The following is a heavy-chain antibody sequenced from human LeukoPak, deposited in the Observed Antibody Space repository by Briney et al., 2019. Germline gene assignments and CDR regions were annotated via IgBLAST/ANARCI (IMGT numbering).Heavy chain of an antibody. J-gene: IGHJ5*02. Sequence: ASVKDSCKASGGTFSSYAISWVRQAPGQGLEWMGGIIPIFGTANYAQKFQGRVTITTDESTSTAYMELSSLRSEDTAVYYCARASGSWYSSSRGWFDPWGQGTLVTVSS. CDR1: GGTFSSYA. CDR2: IIPIFGTA. V-gene: IGHV1-69*05. D-gene: IGHD6-13*01. CDR3: ARASGSWYSSSRGWFDP.